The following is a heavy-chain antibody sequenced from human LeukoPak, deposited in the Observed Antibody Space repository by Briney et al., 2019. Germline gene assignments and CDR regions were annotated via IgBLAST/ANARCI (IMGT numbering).Heavy chain of an antibody. CDR2: IRSTGDST. D-gene: IGHD6-19*01. CDR1: GFTFSNFA. J-gene: IGHJ4*02. V-gene: IGHV3-64*01. CDR3: AKNPYPIAVAGTNFGY. Sequence: GGSLRLSCAASGFTFSNFAIHWVRQAPGKGLEFVSGIRSTGDSTYYANSAKGRFTISRDNSKNTLYLQMVSLRAEDMAVYYCAKNPYPIAVAGTNFGYWGQGTLVTVSS.